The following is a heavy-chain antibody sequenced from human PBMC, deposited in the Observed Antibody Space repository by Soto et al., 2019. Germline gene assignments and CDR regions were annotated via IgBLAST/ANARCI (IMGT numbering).Heavy chain of an antibody. V-gene: IGHV5-10-1*01. Sequence: PGESLKISFKGSGYSFTSYWISWVGQMPGKGLEWMGRIDPSDSYTNYSPSFQGHVTISADKSISTAYLQWSSLKASDTAMYYCARQVKTNIDYWGQGALVTVSS. CDR1: GYSFTSYW. CDR2: IDPSDSYT. D-gene: IGHD3-22*01. CDR3: ARQVKTNIDY. J-gene: IGHJ4*02.